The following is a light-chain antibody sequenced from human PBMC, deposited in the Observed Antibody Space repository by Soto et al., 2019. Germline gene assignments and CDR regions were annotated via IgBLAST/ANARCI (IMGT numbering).Light chain of an antibody. CDR1: QSVSNY. CDR2: GAS. Sequence: EIVLTQSPGTLSLSPGERATLSCRASQSVSNYLAWYQQKPGQAPSLLIYGASRRTTVLPDRFRGSGSGTDFTLSISSLEPEDFAVYYCQQYGGSPQTFGQGTNVEIK. CDR3: QQYGGSPQT. J-gene: IGKJ1*01. V-gene: IGKV3-20*01.